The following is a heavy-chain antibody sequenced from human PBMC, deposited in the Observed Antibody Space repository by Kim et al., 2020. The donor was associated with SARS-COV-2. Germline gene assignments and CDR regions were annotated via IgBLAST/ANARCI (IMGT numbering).Heavy chain of an antibody. D-gene: IGHD3-22*01. CDR3: ARAFIQGYYDL. CDR2: IYSGGST. V-gene: IGHV3-53*01. CDR1: GFTVSSNY. Sequence: LSLTCAASGFTVSSNYMSWVRQAPGKGLEWVSVIYSGGSTYYADSVKGRFTISRDNSKNTLYLQMNSLRAEDTAVYYCARAFIQGYYDLWGQGTLVTVSS. J-gene: IGHJ4*02.